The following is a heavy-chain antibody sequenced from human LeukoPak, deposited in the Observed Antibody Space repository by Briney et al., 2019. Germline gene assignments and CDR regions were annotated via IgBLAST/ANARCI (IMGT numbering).Heavy chain of an antibody. CDR3: ARGRRATYRDYYYYYYMDV. CDR1: GGSISSGSYY. Sequence: SETLSLTCTVSGGSISSGSYYWSWIRQPAGKGLEWIGRIYTSGSTNYNPSLKSRVTISVDTSKNQFSLKLSSVTAADTAVYYCARGRRATYRDYYYYYYMDVWGKGTTVTVSS. V-gene: IGHV4-61*02. J-gene: IGHJ6*03. CDR2: IYTSGST. D-gene: IGHD1-26*01.